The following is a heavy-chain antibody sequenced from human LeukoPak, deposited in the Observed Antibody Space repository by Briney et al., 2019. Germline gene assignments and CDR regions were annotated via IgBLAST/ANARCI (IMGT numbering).Heavy chain of an antibody. J-gene: IGHJ4*02. CDR3: AKMAIAKGATQGSGWLQFDL. CDR2: ITGSGGST. V-gene: IGHV3-23*01. CDR1: GFAFNYRS. D-gene: IGHD2-21*01. Sequence: GGSLRLSCAASGFAFNYRSMTWVRQAPGKGPEWVSLITGSGGSTYVADSVKGRFVISRDNSKNSLFLQLNSLRPEDTAIYYCAKMAIAKGATQGSGWLQFDLWGQGTLVTVSS.